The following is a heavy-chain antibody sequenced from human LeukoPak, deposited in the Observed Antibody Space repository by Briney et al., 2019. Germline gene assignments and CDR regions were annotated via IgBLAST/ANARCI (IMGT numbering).Heavy chain of an antibody. Sequence: GGSLRLSCAASGFTFSSYAISWVRQAPGKGLEWVSAISGSGGSTYYADSVKGRFTISRDNSKNTLYLQMNSLRAEDTAVYYCAKKVKCSGGSCYTLFDYWGQGTLVTVSS. V-gene: IGHV3-23*01. CDR2: ISGSGGST. CDR1: GFTFSSYA. CDR3: AKKVKCSGGSCYTLFDY. D-gene: IGHD2-15*01. J-gene: IGHJ4*02.